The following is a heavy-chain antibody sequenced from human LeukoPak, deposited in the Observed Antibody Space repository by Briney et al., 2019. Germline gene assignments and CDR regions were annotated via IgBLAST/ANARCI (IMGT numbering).Heavy chain of an antibody. CDR3: ARGGGLAGYFDL. D-gene: IGHD4-23*01. J-gene: IGHJ2*01. Sequence: ASVKVSCKASGYTFTSYGISWVRQAPGQGLEWMGGIIPIFGTANYAQKFQGRVTITADESTSTAYMELRSLRSDDTAVYYCARGGGLAGYFDLWGRGTLVTVSS. CDR2: IIPIFGTA. V-gene: IGHV1-69*13. CDR1: GYTFTSYG.